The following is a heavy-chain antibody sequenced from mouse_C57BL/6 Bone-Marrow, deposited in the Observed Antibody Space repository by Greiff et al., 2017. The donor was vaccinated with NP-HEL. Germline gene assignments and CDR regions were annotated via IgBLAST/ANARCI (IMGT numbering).Heavy chain of an antibody. J-gene: IGHJ3*01. CDR1: GYTFTDYN. Sequence: VQLQQSGPELVKPGASVKMSCKASGYTFTDYNMHWVKQSHGKSLEWIGYINPNNGGTSYNQKFKGKATLTVNKSSSTAYMELRSLTSEDSAVYYCAVSYYSSPWPFAYWGQGTLVTVSA. V-gene: IGHV1-22*01. CDR2: INPNNGGT. D-gene: IGHD2-12*01. CDR3: AVSYYSSPWPFAY.